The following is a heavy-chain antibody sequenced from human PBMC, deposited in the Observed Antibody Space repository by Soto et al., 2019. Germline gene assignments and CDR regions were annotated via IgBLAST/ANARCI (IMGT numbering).Heavy chain of an antibody. CDR1: GYSFTSYW. CDR2: IYPGDSDT. D-gene: IGHD3-10*01. J-gene: IGHJ6*02. V-gene: IGHV5-51*01. Sequence: GEPLKISRKGSGYSFTSYWIGRVRQMPGKGLEWMGIIYPGDSDTRYSPSFQGQVTISADKSISTAYLQWSSLKASDTVLYYCARVSHGSGNPAMDVWGQGTTVTVSS. CDR3: ARVSHGSGNPAMDV.